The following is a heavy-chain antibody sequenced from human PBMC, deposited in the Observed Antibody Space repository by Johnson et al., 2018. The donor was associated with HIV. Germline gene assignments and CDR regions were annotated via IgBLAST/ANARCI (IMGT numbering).Heavy chain of an antibody. D-gene: IGHD2-15*01. CDR1: GFTFSSYD. CDR3: ARSQVAATSEGAFDI. CDR2: IYSGGST. V-gene: IGHV3-66*01. J-gene: IGHJ3*02. Sequence: EVQLVESGGGVVQPGRSLRLSCAASGFTFSSYDMHWVRQATGKGLEWVSVIYSGGSTYYADSVKGRFTISRDNSKNTLYLQMNSLRAEDTAVYYCARSQVAATSEGAFDIWGQGTLVTVSS.